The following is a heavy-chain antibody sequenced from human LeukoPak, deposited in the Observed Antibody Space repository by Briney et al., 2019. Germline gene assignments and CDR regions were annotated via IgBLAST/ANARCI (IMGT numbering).Heavy chain of an antibody. J-gene: IGHJ4*02. Sequence: SQTLSLTCTVSGGSISSGDYYWSWIRQPPGKGLEWIGYIYYSGSTYYNPSLKSRVTISVDTSKNQFSLKLSSVTAADTAVYYCAGVLGTMVRGVIIPYYFDYWGQGTLATVSS. CDR1: GGSISSGDYY. CDR3: AGVLGTMVRGVIIPYYFDY. V-gene: IGHV4-30-4*01. CDR2: IYYSGST. D-gene: IGHD3-10*01.